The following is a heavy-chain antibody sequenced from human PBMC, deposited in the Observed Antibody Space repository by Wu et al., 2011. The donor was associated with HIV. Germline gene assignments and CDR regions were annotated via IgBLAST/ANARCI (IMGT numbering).Heavy chain of an antibody. J-gene: IGHJ6*02. D-gene: IGHD3-10*01. CDR1: GGTFSSYA. V-gene: IGHV1-69*15. CDR2: IIPFFGTS. Sequence: QVQLVQSGAEVKKPGSSVKVSCKASGGTFSSYAISWVRQAPGQGLEWMGKIIPFFGTSNYAQTFQDRVTITADESTSTAYMVLSSLRSEDTAVYYCARDREYYGSGSYFVWGQGTTVTVSS. CDR3: ARDREYYGSGSYFV.